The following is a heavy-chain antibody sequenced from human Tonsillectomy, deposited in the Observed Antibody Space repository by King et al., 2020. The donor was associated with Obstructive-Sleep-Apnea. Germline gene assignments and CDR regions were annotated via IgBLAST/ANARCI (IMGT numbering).Heavy chain of an antibody. D-gene: IGHD1-26*01. CDR3: AKLVGATGFDY. CDR1: GFTFSNYA. J-gene: IGHJ4*02. CDR2: ISGSGDAT. V-gene: IGHV3-23*04. Sequence: VQLVESGGGLVQPGGSLRLSCAASGFTFSNYAMSWVRQAPGKGLEWVSTISGSGDATYDADSVKGRFTLSRDNSKHTLYLQMNSLRAEDSALYYCAKLVGATGFDYWGQGTLVTVSS.